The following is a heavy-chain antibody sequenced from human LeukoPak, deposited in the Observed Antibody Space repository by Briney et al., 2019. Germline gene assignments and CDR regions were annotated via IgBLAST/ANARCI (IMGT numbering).Heavy chain of an antibody. Sequence: GGSLRLSCAASGFTFSNYWMHWVRQAPGKGLVWVSRINTDGSSTSYVDSVKGRFTISRDNSKNTLYLQMNSLRAEDTAVYYCAKEGPYDILTGYWGPYYFDYWGQGTLVTVSS. J-gene: IGHJ4*02. CDR3: AKEGPYDILTGYWGPYYFDY. CDR1: GFTFSNYW. D-gene: IGHD3-9*01. CDR2: INTDGSST. V-gene: IGHV3-74*01.